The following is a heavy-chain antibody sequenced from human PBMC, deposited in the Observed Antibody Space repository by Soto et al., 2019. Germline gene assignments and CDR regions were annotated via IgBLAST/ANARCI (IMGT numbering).Heavy chain of an antibody. D-gene: IGHD6-13*01. CDR1: GFTVSSNY. CDR3: ARDYPTLNSSSCYDY. Sequence: TVGSLRLSCAASGFTVSSNYMSWVRQAPGKGLEWVSVIYSGGSTYYAGSVKGRFTISRDNSKNTLYLQMNSLRAEDTAVYYCARDYPTLNSSSCYDYWGQGTLVTVSS. V-gene: IGHV3-66*01. CDR2: IYSGGST. J-gene: IGHJ4*02.